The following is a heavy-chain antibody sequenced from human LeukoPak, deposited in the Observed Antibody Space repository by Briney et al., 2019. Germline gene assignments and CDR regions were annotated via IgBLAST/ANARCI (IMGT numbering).Heavy chain of an antibody. V-gene: IGHV3-43*01. CDR3: AKGTGKSTLTWFDP. D-gene: IGHD1-14*01. J-gene: IGHJ5*02. CDR2: ISWDGDNT. Sequence: GGSLRLSCAASGFTFDDYTMHWVRQAPGKGLEWVSLISWDGDNTYYADSVKGRFTISRDNSKNSLYLQMNSLRTEDTALYYCAKGTGKSTLTWFDPWGQGTLVTVSS. CDR1: GFTFDDYT.